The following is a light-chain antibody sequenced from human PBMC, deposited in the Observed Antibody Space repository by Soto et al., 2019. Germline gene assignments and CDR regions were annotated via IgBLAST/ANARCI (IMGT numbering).Light chain of an antibody. CDR1: SSNIGAGYH. CDR2: SNS. J-gene: IGLJ2*01. Sequence: QSVLTQPPSVSGAPGQRVTISCTGSSSNIGAGYHVHWYQQLPGTAPKLLIYSNSNRPSGVPVRFSGSKSGTSASLAITGLQAEDEADYYCQSYDSSLRVFGGGTKLTVL. V-gene: IGLV1-40*01. CDR3: QSYDSSLRV.